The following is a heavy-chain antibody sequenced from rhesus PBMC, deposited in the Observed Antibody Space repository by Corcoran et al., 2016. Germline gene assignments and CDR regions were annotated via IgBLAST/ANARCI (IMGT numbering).Heavy chain of an antibody. Sequence: QVQLQESGPGVVKPSETLSLTCAVSGGSISDSYRRSWIRQPPGKGLKWMGYIYGSSTSTNYNPSLTSRVTISKDAPKDQFSLKLSSVTAAATAVYYCARANFWTLFDYWGQGVLVTVSS. CDR3: ARANFWTLFDY. CDR1: GGSISDSYR. J-gene: IGHJ4*01. D-gene: IGHD3-3*01. V-gene: IGHV4S10*01. CDR2: IYGSSTST.